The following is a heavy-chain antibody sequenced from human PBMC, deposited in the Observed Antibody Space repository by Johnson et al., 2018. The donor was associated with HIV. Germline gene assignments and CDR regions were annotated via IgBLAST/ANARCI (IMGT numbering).Heavy chain of an antibody. D-gene: IGHD1-26*01. J-gene: IGHJ3*02. CDR2: ISGSGGST. Sequence: VQLVESGGGLVQPGGSLRLSCAASGFTFSSYAMSWVRQAPGKGLEWVSAISGSGGSTYYADSVQGRFTISRDNAKNSLYLQMNSLRVEDTAVYYCARGIVGAEEGAFDIWGQGTLVTVPS. CDR1: GFTFSSYA. V-gene: IGHV3-23*04. CDR3: ARGIVGAEEGAFDI.